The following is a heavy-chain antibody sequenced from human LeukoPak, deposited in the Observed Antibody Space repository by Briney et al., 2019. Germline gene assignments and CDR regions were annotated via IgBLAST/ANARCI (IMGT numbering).Heavy chain of an antibody. Sequence: GGSLRLSCAASGFTVRNNYMSWVRQAPGKGLEWVSVFYSGGSTYYADSAKGRFTIFRDNSKNTVYLQMNSLSAVDTAVYYCARDRYYYDSSGAFDIWGQGTMVTVSS. J-gene: IGHJ3*02. CDR1: GFTVRNNY. CDR2: FYSGGST. D-gene: IGHD3-22*01. V-gene: IGHV3-53*01. CDR3: ARDRYYYDSSGAFDI.